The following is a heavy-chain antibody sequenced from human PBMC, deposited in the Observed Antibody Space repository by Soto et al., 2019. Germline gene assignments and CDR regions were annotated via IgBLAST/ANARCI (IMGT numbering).Heavy chain of an antibody. D-gene: IGHD3-10*01. CDR3: SRERINMGRAIYGMDV. CDR2: IYYSGST. V-gene: IGHV4-30-4*01. CDR1: GGSISSGDYY. J-gene: IGHJ6*02. Sequence: SETLSLTCTVSGGSISSGDYYWSWIRQPPGKGLEWIGYIYYSGSTYYNPSLKSRVTISVNTSKNQFSLKLSSVTAADTAVFFCSRERINMGRAIYGMDVWGQGTTVTVSS.